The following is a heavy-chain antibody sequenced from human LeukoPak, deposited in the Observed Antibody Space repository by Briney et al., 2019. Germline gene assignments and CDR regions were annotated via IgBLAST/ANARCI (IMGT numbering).Heavy chain of an antibody. V-gene: IGHV1-18*01. D-gene: IGHD6-13*01. Sequence: EASVKLSCKASGYTFTSYRIIWVRQAPGHELEWFGCISAYNGNTNYAQKLQGRVTMTTDTSTSTAYMELRSLRSDDTAVYYCARERDSSSWYHDAFDIWGQGTMVTVSS. CDR2: ISAYNGNT. CDR1: GYTFTSYR. J-gene: IGHJ3*02. CDR3: ARERDSSSWYHDAFDI.